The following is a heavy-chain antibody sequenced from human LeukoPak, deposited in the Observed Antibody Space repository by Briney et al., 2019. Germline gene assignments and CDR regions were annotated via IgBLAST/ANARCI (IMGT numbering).Heavy chain of an antibody. CDR3: ARDQSHPIAAGDY. D-gene: IGHD6-13*01. CDR2: ISTSSNYI. J-gene: IGHJ4*02. CDR1: GFTFSSHS. V-gene: IGHV3-21*01. Sequence: GRSLRLSCAASGFTFSSHSMNWVRQAPGKGLEWVSSISTSSNYIYYADSVKGRFTLSRDKAKNSLYLQMNSLRAEDTAVYYCARDQSHPIAAGDYWGQGTLVTVSS.